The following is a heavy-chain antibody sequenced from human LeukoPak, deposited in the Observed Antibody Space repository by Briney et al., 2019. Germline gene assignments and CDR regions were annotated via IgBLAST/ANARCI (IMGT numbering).Heavy chain of an antibody. CDR2: FDPEDGET. V-gene: IGHV1-24*01. D-gene: IGHD1-26*01. CDR3: ATPRLYSGSSFAFDI. J-gene: IGHJ3*02. CDR1: VYTLTELS. Sequence: ASARASCKVSVYTLTELSMHWVRQAPGKGLEWMGGFDPEDGETIYAQKFQGRVTMTEDTSTDTAYMELSSLRSEDTAVYYCATPRLYSGSSFAFDIWGQGTMVTVSS.